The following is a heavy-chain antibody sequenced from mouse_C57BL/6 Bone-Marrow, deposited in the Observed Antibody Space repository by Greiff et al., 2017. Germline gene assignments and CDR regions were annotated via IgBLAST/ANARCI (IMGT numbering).Heavy chain of an antibody. J-gene: IGHJ2*01. CDR2: IDPENGDT. CDR1: GFNIKDDY. V-gene: IGHV14-4*01. CDR3: TTNEVPVFDY. Sequence: EVKVVESGAELVRPGASVKLSCTASGFNIKDDYMHWVKQRPEQGLEWIGWIDPENGDTEYASKFQGKATITADTSSNTAYLQLSSLTSEDTAVYYCTTNEVPVFDYWGQGTTLTVSS.